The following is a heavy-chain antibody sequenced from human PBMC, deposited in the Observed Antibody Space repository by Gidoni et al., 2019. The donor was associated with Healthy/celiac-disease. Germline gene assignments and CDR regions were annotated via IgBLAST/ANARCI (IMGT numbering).Heavy chain of an antibody. Sequence: EVPLVESGGGLVQTGRSLRLSCAASGFTFDDSAMHWVRPAPGQGLEGVSGISWNSGSIGYADSVKGRFTSSRDNAKNSLYLQMNSLRAEDTALYYCAKDTSSSWYYFDYWGQGTLVTVSS. V-gene: IGHV3-9*01. CDR2: ISWNSGSI. CDR3: AKDTSSSWYYFDY. CDR1: GFTFDDSA. J-gene: IGHJ4*02. D-gene: IGHD6-13*01.